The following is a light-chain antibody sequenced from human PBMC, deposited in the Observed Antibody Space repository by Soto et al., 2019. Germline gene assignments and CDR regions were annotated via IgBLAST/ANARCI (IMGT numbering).Light chain of an antibody. CDR1: GSDVGGYDF. CDR2: DVS. J-gene: IGLJ2*01. Sequence: QSALTQPRSVSGSPGQSVTLSCSGSGSDVGGYDFVSWYQQHPGKAPKLIIYDVSKRPSGVPDRYSGSKSGNTASLTISGLQAEGEADYYCCSFAGTYTVVFGGGTKLTVL. CDR3: CSFAGTYTVV. V-gene: IGLV2-11*01.